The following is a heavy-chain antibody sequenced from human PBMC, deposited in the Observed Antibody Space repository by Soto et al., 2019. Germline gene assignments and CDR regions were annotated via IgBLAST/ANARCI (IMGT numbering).Heavy chain of an antibody. CDR1: GFTFSSYA. CDR3: AKDGRVGAMERTYYYYGMDV. J-gene: IGHJ6*02. CDR2: ISGSGGST. Sequence: LRLSCAASGFTFSSYAMSWVRQAPGKGLEWVSAISGSGGSTYYADSVKGRFTISRDNSKNTLYLQMNRLRAEDTAVYYCAKDGRVGAMERTYYYYGMDVWGQGTTVTVSS. D-gene: IGHD1-1*01. V-gene: IGHV3-23*01.